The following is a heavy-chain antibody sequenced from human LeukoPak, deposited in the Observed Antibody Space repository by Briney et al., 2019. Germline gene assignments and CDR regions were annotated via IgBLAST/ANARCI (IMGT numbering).Heavy chain of an antibody. D-gene: IGHD3-22*01. Sequence: GGSLRLSCAASGFTFSSYAMSWVRQAPGKGLEWVSAISGSGGSTYYADSVKGRFTISRDNSKNTLYLQMNSLRAEDTAVYYCAKVNYYDSSGYYYPFGYWGQGTLVTVSS. CDR2: ISGSGGST. CDR3: AKVNYYDSSGYYYPFGY. CDR1: GFTFSSYA. J-gene: IGHJ4*02. V-gene: IGHV3-23*01.